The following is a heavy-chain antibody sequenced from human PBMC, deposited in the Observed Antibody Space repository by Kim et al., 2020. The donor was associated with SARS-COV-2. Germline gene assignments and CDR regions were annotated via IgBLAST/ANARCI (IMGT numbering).Heavy chain of an antibody. Sequence: SETLSLTCTVSGGSISSSSYYWGWIRQPPGKGLEWIGSIYYSGSTYYNPSLKSRVTISVDTSKNQFSLKLSSVTAADTAVYYCASDMVRGNTSNAFDIWGQGTMVTVSS. J-gene: IGHJ3*02. CDR1: GGSISSSSYY. CDR2: IYYSGST. V-gene: IGHV4-39*01. D-gene: IGHD3-10*01. CDR3: ASDMVRGNTSNAFDI.